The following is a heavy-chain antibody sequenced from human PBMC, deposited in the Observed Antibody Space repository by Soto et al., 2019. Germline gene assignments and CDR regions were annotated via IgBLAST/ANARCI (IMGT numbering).Heavy chain of an antibody. CDR1: GFTFGGYA. Sequence: PGGALRLSCTASGFTFGGYAISWFRPAPGEGVGGGGFIRSKAYGGTTEYAASVKGRFTISRDDSKSIAYLQMNSLKTEDTAVYYCTRVVESRPLITMVRDDAFDIWGQGTMVTVSS. CDR2: IRSKAYGGTT. CDR3: TRVVESRPLITMVRDDAFDI. D-gene: IGHD3-10*01. J-gene: IGHJ3*02. V-gene: IGHV3-49*03.